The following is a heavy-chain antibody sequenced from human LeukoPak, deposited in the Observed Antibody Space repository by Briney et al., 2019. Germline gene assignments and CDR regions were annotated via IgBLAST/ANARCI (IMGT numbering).Heavy chain of an antibody. CDR3: ARDLMEAFDY. CDR1: GGSISSYD. D-gene: IGHD2-8*01. Sequence: PSETLSLTCTVSGGSISSYDWSWIRQPAGKGLEWVGRIYTSGRTNYTPSLKSRVTISVDKSKYQFSLRLSSVTAADTAVYYCARDLMEAFDYWGQGTLVTVSS. V-gene: IGHV4-4*07. CDR2: IYTSGRT. J-gene: IGHJ4*02.